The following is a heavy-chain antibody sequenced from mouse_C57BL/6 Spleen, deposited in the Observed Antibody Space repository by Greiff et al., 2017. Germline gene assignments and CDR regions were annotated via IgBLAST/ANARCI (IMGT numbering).Heavy chain of an antibody. CDR1: GYSFTGYY. CDR3: ARYYGSSYLYARDD. CDR2: INPSTGGT. Sequence: VQLQQSGPELVKPGASVKISCKASGYSFTGYYMNWVKQSPEKSLEWIGEINPSTGGTTYNQKFKAKATLTVDKSSSTAYMQLKSLTSEDSAVYYCARYYGSSYLYARDDWGQGTSVTVSS. D-gene: IGHD1-1*01. J-gene: IGHJ4*01. V-gene: IGHV1-42*01.